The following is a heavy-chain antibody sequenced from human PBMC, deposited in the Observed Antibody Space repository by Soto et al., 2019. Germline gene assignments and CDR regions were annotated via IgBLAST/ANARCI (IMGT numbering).Heavy chain of an antibody. CDR2: INHSGST. V-gene: IGHV4-34*01. CDR1: GGSFSGYY. Sequence: SSETLSLTCAVYGGSFSGYYWSWIRQPPGKGLEWIGEINHSGSTNYNPSLKSRVTISVDTSKNQFSLKLSSVTAADTAVYYCARDGANIVVVPAAMAWFDPWGQGTLVTV. CDR3: ARDGANIVVVPAAMAWFDP. J-gene: IGHJ5*02. D-gene: IGHD2-2*01.